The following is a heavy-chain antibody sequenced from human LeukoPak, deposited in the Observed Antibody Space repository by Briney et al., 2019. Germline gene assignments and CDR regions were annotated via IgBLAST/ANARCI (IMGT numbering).Heavy chain of an antibody. V-gene: IGHV1-46*01. CDR1: GYTFTSYN. Sequence: GASVKVSCKASGYTFTSYNMHCVRPNPGQGLEWMGIINPSGGSTSYAQKFQGRVTMTRDTSTSTVYMELSSLRSEDTAVYYCARGGGSYYGEYFQHWGQGTLVTVSS. CDR3: ARGGGSYYGEYFQH. J-gene: IGHJ1*01. D-gene: IGHD1-26*01. CDR2: INPSGGST.